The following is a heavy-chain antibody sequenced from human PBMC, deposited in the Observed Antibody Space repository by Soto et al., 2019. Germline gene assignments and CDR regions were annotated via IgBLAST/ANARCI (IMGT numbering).Heavy chain of an antibody. V-gene: IGHV4-30-2*01. D-gene: IGHD3-3*01. CDR2: THHSGST. Sequence: PSETLSLTCAVSGGSISSGGYSWNWIRQPPGKGLEWIGYTHHSGSTYYNPSLKSRVTISVDKSKNQFSLKLTSVTAADTAVYYCARGILGSFDIWSGPTQNWFDPWGQGTLVTVSS. J-gene: IGHJ5*02. CDR1: GGSISSGGYS. CDR3: ARGILGSFDIWSGPTQNWFDP.